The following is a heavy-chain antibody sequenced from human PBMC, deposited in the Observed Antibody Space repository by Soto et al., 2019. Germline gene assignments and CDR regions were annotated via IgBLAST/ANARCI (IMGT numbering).Heavy chain of an antibody. CDR3: ATSLIYYDSSGYYFEDYYYGMEV. V-gene: IGHV1-2*02. J-gene: IGHJ6*04. D-gene: IGHD3-22*01. CDR1: GYTFTGYY. CDR2: INPNSGGT. Sequence: VSCKASGYTFTGYYMHWVRQAPAQGLELIGWINPNSGGTNYAQKFQGRVTMTRDTSTSTAYMELSRLRSDDTAVYYCATSLIYYDSSGYYFEDYYYGMEVWGNGKTVHVSP.